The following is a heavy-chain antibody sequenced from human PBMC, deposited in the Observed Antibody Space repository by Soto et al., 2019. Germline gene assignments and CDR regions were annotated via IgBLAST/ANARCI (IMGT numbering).Heavy chain of an antibody. CDR1: GYSFTSYW. CDR2: IYPGDSDT. J-gene: IGHJ6*02. V-gene: IGHV5-51*01. CDR3: ARRCSGGSCYSSQYFYGMDV. D-gene: IGHD2-15*01. Sequence: GESLKISCKGSGYSFTSYWIGWVRQMPGKGLEWMGIIYPGDSDTRYSPSFQGQVTISADKYISTAYLQWSSLKASDTATYYCARRCSGGSCYSSQYFYGMDVWGQGTTVTVSS.